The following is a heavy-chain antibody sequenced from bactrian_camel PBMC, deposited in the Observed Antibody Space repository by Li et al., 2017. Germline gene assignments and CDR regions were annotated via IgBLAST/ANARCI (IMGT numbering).Heavy chain of an antibody. Sequence: HVQLVESGGGLVQTGGSLRLSCAASGNTWTRGCIGWFRQVPGKEREVVARVDHDGATSYADSVKGRFTISRDNAKNTLYLQMDSLKPEDMAMYYCAADPRRGTRTFGHWGQGTQVTVS. CDR3: AADPRRGTRTFGH. D-gene: IGHD4*01. J-gene: IGHJ6*01. CDR2: VDHDGAT. CDR1: GNTWTRGC. V-gene: IGHV3S53*01.